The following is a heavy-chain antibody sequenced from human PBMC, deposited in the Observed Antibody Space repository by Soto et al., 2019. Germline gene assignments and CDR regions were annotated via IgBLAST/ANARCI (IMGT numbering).Heavy chain of an antibody. CDR3: ARDGAYCSGTGCRDYYHYMDV. D-gene: IGHD2-2*01. CDR2: ISGSSSYI. V-gene: IGHV3-21*01. CDR1: GFSFSDYS. J-gene: IGHJ6*03. Sequence: EVQLVESGGGLVKPGGSLRLSCAASGFSFSDYSMNWVRQAPGKGLEWVSSISGSSSYIYYADSLKGRVTVSRDNAEKSLYLQMSSVSAEDTAVYYGARDGAYCSGTGCRDYYHYMDVWGKGTTVTVSS.